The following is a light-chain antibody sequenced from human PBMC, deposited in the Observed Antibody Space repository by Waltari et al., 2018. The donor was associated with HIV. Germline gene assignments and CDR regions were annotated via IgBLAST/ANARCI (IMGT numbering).Light chain of an antibody. Sequence: QSALTQPASVSGSPGQSITFSCTGTNSDIGSFNLVSWYQQHPGRVPKVIIYEVNERPPGISSRFSGSKSGNTASLTISGLQPEDEADYYCCAYAHTKTWVFGGGTKLTVL. V-gene: IGLV2-23*02. CDR3: CAYAHTKTWV. CDR1: NSDIGSFNL. J-gene: IGLJ3*02. CDR2: EVN.